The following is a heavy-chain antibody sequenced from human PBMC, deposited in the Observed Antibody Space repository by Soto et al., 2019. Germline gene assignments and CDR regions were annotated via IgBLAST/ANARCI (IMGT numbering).Heavy chain of an antibody. CDR2: ISAYNGNT. V-gene: IGHV1-18*01. Sequence: ASVKVSCKASGYTFTSYGISWVRQAPGQGLEWMGWISAYNGNTNYAQKLQGRVTMTTDTSTSTAYMELRSLRSDDTAVYYCARDLANYYGSGSYYTSSDYWGQGTLVTVSS. J-gene: IGHJ4*02. CDR1: GYTFTSYG. D-gene: IGHD3-10*01. CDR3: ARDLANYYGSGSYYTSSDY.